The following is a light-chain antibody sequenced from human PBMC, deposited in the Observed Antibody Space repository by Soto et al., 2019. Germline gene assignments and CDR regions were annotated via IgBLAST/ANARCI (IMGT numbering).Light chain of an antibody. CDR2: GAS. J-gene: IGKJ1*01. CDR1: RSVSSK. V-gene: IGKV3-15*01. CDR3: QHYSTWLWT. Sequence: EIVMTQSPATLSVSPGERATLSCRASRSVSSKLAWYQQKPGQGPRLLIYGASTRATGIPARFSGSGSGTEFTLTISSLQSEDFAVYYCQHYSTWLWTFGQGTKVEIK.